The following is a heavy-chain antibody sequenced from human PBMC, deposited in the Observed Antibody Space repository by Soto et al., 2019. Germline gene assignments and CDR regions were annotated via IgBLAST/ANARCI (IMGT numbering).Heavy chain of an antibody. V-gene: IGHV3-21*01. CDR3: ARVPGYSGPDY. CDR1: GFTFSSYS. J-gene: IGHJ4*02. D-gene: IGHD5-18*01. CDR2: ISSSSSYI. Sequence: GGSLRLSCAASGFTFSSYSMSWVRQAPGKGLEWVSSISSSSSYIYYADSVKGRFTISRDNAKNSLYLQMNSLRAEDTAVYYCARVPGYSGPDYWGQGTLVTVSS.